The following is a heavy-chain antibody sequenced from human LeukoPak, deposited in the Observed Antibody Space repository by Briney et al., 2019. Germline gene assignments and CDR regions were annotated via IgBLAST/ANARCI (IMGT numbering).Heavy chain of an antibody. J-gene: IGHJ6*02. D-gene: IGHD6-13*01. CDR1: GHTSTTYA. CDR2: IIPIFGTA. Sequence: ASVKVSCKASGHTSTTYAIHWVRQAPGQGLEWMGGIIPIFGTANYAQKFQGRVTITADESTSTAYMELSSLRSEDTAVYYCARAGRQQLEYYYYGMDVWGQGTTVTVSS. V-gene: IGHV1-69*13. CDR3: ARAGRQQLEYYYYGMDV.